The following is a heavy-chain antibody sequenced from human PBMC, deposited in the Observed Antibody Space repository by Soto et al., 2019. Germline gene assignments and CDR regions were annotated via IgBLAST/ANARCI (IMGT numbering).Heavy chain of an antibody. Sequence: QVQLVQSGAEVKKPGASVKVSCKASGYTFTSYGISWVRQAPGQGLEWMGWISAYNGNTNFAQKLQGRVTMTTDTSTSTAYMELRSLRSDDTAVYYCASGVWSSEIVVVPAAPYYYYIMDVWGQGTTVTVSS. J-gene: IGHJ6*02. V-gene: IGHV1-18*01. CDR2: ISAYNGNT. CDR3: ASGVWSSEIVVVPAAPYYYYIMDV. D-gene: IGHD2-2*01. CDR1: GYTFTSYG.